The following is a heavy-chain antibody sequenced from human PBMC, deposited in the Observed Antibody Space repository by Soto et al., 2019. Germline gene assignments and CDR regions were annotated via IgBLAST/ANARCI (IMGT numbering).Heavy chain of an antibody. J-gene: IGHJ4*02. CDR2: INHSGST. D-gene: IGHD5-18*01. V-gene: IGHV4-34*01. CDR3: ARDGYSYGYRPLDY. Sequence: SETLSLTCAVYGGSFSGYYWSWIRQPPGKGLEWIGEINHSGSTNYNPSLKSRVTISVDTSKNQFSLKLSSVTAADTAVYYCARDGYSYGYRPLDYWGQGTLVTVSS. CDR1: GGSFSGYY.